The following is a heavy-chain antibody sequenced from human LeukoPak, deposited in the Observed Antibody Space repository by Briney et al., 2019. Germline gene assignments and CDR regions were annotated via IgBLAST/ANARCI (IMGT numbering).Heavy chain of an antibody. J-gene: IGHJ6*03. V-gene: IGHV4-4*07. CDR1: GGSLSSHY. D-gene: IGHD6-13*01. Sequence: KPSETLSLTCTVSGGSLSSHYWSWIRQPAGKGLEWIGRIYTSGSTNYNPSLKSRVTMSVDTSKNQFSLKVSSVTAADTAVYYCARDRGYSSSWYYYYYMDVWGKGTTVTVSS. CDR2: IYTSGST. CDR3: ARDRGYSSSWYYYYYMDV.